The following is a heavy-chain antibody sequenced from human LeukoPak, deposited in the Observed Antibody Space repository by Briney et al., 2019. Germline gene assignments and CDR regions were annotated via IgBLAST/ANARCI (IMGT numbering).Heavy chain of an antibody. CDR3: AGTMVRGRNWFDP. J-gene: IGHJ5*02. V-gene: IGHV4-39*01. D-gene: IGHD3-10*01. Sequence: SETLSLTCTVSGGSISSSSYYWGWIRQPPGKGLEWIGSIYYSGSTYYNPSLKSRVTISVDTSKNQFSLKLSSVTAADTAVYYCAGTMVRGRNWFDPWGQGTLVTVSS. CDR2: IYYSGST. CDR1: GGSISSSSYY.